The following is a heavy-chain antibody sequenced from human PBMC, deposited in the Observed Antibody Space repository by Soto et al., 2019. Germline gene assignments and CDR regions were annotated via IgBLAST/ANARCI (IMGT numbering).Heavy chain of an antibody. V-gene: IGHV3-30-3*01. D-gene: IGHD6-19*01. CDR3: ARSYWFSSGWYYGVDY. CDR2: ISYDGSNK. Sequence: QVQLVESGGGVVQPRRSLRLSCAASGFTFSSYAMHWVRQAPGKGLEWVAVISYDGSNKYYADSVKGRFTISRDNSKNTLYLQMNSLRAEDTAVYYCARSYWFSSGWYYGVDYWGQGTLVTVSS. J-gene: IGHJ4*02. CDR1: GFTFSSYA.